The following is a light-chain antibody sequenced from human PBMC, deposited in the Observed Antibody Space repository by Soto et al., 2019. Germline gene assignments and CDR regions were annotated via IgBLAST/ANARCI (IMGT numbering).Light chain of an antibody. J-gene: IGKJ4*01. V-gene: IGKV3-20*01. Sequence: EIVLTQSPGTLSLTHGKRSTLSCRASKSVSRSHVAWYQQKPGQAPRLLIYGASTRATGIPDRFSGSGSGTDFTLTISRLEPEDFAVYYCQQFGSPLTFGGGTKVDIK. CDR1: KSVSRSH. CDR2: GAS. CDR3: QQFGSPLT.